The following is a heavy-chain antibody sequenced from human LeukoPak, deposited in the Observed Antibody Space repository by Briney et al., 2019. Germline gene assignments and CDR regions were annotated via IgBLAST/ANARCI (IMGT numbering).Heavy chain of an antibody. V-gene: IGHV3-23*01. CDR2: ISGNGLGT. J-gene: IGHJ4*02. Sequence: GGSLRLSCAVSGFTFSRNAMNWVRQAPGKGLEWVASISGNGLGTYYADSVKGRFNISRDNSKNTLYLHMESLRTEDTAVYYCEKDANYFDSGSYLIPFDFWGPGTRVTVSS. CDR1: GFTFSRNA. CDR3: EKDANYFDSGSYLIPFDF. D-gene: IGHD1-26*01.